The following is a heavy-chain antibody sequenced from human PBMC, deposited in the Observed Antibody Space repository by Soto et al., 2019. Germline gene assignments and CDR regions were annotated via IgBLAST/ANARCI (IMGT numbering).Heavy chain of an antibody. CDR3: ARGASGYYDSSGYYSPYYFDY. V-gene: IGHV4-34*01. D-gene: IGHD3-22*01. J-gene: IGHJ4*02. CDR1: GGSFSGYY. CDR2: INHSGST. Sequence: PSETLSLTCAVYGGSFSGYYWSWIRQPPGKGLEWIGEINHSGSTNYNPSLKSRVTISVDTSKNQFSLKLSSVTAADTAVYYCARGASGYYDSSGYYSPYYFDYWGQGNLVTVSS.